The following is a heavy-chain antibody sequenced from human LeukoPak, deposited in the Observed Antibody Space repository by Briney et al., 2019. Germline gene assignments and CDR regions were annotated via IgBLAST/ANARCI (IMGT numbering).Heavy chain of an antibody. CDR3: ARYCSSTSCRRYYYYNGMDV. D-gene: IGHD2-2*01. CDR2: ISADNGNT. J-gene: IGHJ6*02. V-gene: IGHV1-18*01. Sequence: ASVKVSYKASGYTFNNYGISWVRQAPGQGLEWMGWISADNGNTNYAQKVQGRVTMTTDTSTSTAYMELRSLRSDDTAVYYCARYCSSTSCRRYYYYNGMDVWGQGTTVTVPS. CDR1: GYTFNNYG.